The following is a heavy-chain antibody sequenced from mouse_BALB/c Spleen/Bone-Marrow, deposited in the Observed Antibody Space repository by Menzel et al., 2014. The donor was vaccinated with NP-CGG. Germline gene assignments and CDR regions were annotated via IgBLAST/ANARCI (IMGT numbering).Heavy chain of an antibody. D-gene: IGHD1-1*01. J-gene: IGHJ4*01. CDR3: ARYPSYYYGYAMDY. Sequence: EVQLVESGGGLVKPGGSLKLSCATSGFTFRSYTMSWVRPTPEKRLEWVATLSSGGGNTYYPDSVKGRFTISRDSAKNDLYLQMSRLRSEATALHYCARYPSYYYGYAMDYWGQGTSVTVSS. V-gene: IGHV5-9*03. CDR1: GFTFRSYT. CDR2: LSSGGGNT.